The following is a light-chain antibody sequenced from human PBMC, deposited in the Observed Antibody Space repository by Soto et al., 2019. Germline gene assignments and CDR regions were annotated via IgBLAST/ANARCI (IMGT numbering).Light chain of an antibody. J-gene: IGKJ5*01. Sequence: EIVLTQSPATLSLSPGERATLSCRASQSVGSYLAWYQQRPGQAPRLLIYDASNRAAGIPGRFSGSGSGTDFTLTISSLEPEDFAVYXCLQRSIWRTFGQGTRLEIK. CDR2: DAS. CDR3: LQRSIWRT. V-gene: IGKV3-11*01. CDR1: QSVGSY.